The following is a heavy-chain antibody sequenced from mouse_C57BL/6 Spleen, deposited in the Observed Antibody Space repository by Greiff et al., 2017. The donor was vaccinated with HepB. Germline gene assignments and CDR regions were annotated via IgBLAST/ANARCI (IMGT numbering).Heavy chain of an antibody. Sequence: VQLQQSGAELAKPGASVKLSCKASGYTFTSYWMHWVKQRPGQGLEWIGYINPSSGYTKYNQKFKDKATLTADISSSTAYMQLSSLTYEDSAVYYCARPLMWVEYVDVWGTGTTVTVSS. CDR3: ARPLMWVEYVDV. V-gene: IGHV1-7*01. CDR1: GYTFTSYW. J-gene: IGHJ1*03. D-gene: IGHD2-10*02. CDR2: INPSSGYT.